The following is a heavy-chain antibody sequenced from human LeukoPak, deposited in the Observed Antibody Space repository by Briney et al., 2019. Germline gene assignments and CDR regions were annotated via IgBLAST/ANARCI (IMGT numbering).Heavy chain of an antibody. V-gene: IGHV3-66*01. Sequence: PGGSLRLSCAASGFTVSSNYMSWVRQAPGKGLEWVSVIYSGGSTYYADSVKGRFTISRDNSKNTLYLQMNSLRAKDTAVYYCARGWTSGQLDPFFDYWGQGTLVTVSS. D-gene: IGHD6-6*01. CDR2: IYSGGST. CDR1: GFTVSSNY. J-gene: IGHJ4*02. CDR3: ARGWTSGQLDPFFDY.